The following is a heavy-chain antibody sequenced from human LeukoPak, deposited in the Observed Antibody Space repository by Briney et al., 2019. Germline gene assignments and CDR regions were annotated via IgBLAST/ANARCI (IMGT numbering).Heavy chain of an antibody. J-gene: IGHJ4*02. V-gene: IGHV4-34*01. D-gene: IGHD3-22*01. CDR3: ARRLKTVVAEFYFDY. CDR2: INHSGST. Sequence: SETLSLTCAVYGGSFSGYYWSWIRQPPGKGLEWIGEINHSGSTNYNPSLKSRVTISVDTSKNQFSLKLSSVTAADTAVYYCARRLKTVVAEFYFDYWGQGTLVTASS. CDR1: GGSFSGYY.